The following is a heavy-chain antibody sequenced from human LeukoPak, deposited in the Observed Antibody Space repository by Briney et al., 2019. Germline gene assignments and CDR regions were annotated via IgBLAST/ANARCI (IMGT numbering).Heavy chain of an antibody. V-gene: IGHV3-48*04. CDR2: ISSSGSII. Sequence: PGGTLRLSCATSGFTFNTYGMTWVRRAPGKGLEWVLYISSSGSIISYADAVKCRFTISRDNAKNSLYLQMNSLRAEDTAVYYCARGRDYGDAPPHFDYWGQGTLVTVSS. D-gene: IGHD4-17*01. CDR1: GFTFNTYG. J-gene: IGHJ4*02. CDR3: ARGRDYGDAPPHFDY.